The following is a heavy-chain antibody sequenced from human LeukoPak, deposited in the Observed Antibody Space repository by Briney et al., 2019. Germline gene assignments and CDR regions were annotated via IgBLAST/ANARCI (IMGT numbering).Heavy chain of an antibody. D-gene: IGHD6-13*01. V-gene: IGHV4-4*07. CDR1: GGSLSSYY. Sequence: PETLSLTCTVSGGSLSSYYWCWIRQPAGKGLEWIGRIYTSGSTNYNPSLKSRVTMSVDTSKNQFSLKLSSVTAADTAVYYCARGGGSSSWVYYFDYWGQGTLVTVSS. CDR3: ARGGGSSSWVYYFDY. CDR2: IYTSGST. J-gene: IGHJ4*02.